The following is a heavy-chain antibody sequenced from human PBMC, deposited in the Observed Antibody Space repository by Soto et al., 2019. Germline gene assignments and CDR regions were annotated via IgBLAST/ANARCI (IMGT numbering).Heavy chain of an antibody. CDR2: ISSSSSYI. D-gene: IGHD3-22*01. J-gene: IGHJ4*02. Sequence: GGSLRLSCAASGFTFSSYSMNWVRQAPGKGLEWVSSISSSSSYIYYADSVKGRFTISRDNAKNSLYLQMNSLRAEDTAVYYCARDPSRYYYDKRTTRNHYDYWGQGTLVTVSS. CDR3: ARDPSRYYYDKRTTRNHYDY. V-gene: IGHV3-21*01. CDR1: GFTFSSYS.